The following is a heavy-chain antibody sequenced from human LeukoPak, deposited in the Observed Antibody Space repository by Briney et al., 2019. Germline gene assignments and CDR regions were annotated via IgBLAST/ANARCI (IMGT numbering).Heavy chain of an antibody. D-gene: IGHD4-11*01. V-gene: IGHV4-59*01. CDR2: IYSSGST. CDR1: GGSISSYY. Sequence: SETLSLTCTVSGGSISSYYWSWIRQPPGKGLEWIGYIYSSGSTNYNPSLKSRVTMSVDTSQNQFSLKLSSVTAADTAVYYCARELYSDYVDYWGQGTLVTVSS. J-gene: IGHJ4*02. CDR3: ARELYSDYVDY.